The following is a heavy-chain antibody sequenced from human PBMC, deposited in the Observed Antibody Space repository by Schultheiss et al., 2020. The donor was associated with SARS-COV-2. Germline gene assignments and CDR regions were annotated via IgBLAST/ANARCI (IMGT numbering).Heavy chain of an antibody. D-gene: IGHD3-22*01. CDR2: IYTSGST. V-gene: IGHV4-61*02. CDR1: GGSISSGSYC. Sequence: SQTLSLTCAVSGGSISSGSYCWSWIRQPAGKGLEWSGRIYTSGSTNYNPSLKSRVTISVDRSKNQFSLKLSSVTAADTAVYYCARVYDSSGYYWLDPWGQGTLVTVSS. CDR3: ARVYDSSGYYWLDP. J-gene: IGHJ5*02.